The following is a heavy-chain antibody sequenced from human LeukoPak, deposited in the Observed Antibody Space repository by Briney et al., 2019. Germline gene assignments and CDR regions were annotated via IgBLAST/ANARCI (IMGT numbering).Heavy chain of an antibody. CDR3: ARVCYYYGSGSWFDP. V-gene: IGHV4-34*01. Sequence: SETLSLTCAVYGGSFSGYYWSWIRQPPGKGLEWIGEINHSGSTNYNPSLKSRVTISVDTSKNQFSLKLSSVTAADTAVYYCARVCYYYGSGSWFDPWGQGTLVTVSS. J-gene: IGHJ5*02. CDR2: INHSGST. D-gene: IGHD3-10*01. CDR1: GGSFSGYY.